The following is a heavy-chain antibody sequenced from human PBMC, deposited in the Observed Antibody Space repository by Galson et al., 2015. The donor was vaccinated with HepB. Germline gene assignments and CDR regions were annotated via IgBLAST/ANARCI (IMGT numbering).Heavy chain of an antibody. J-gene: IGHJ4*02. Sequence: SLRLSCAASGFTFSSYEFKWVRQAPGKGLECVSFISSSGSIIYYADSVKGRFTMSRDNTKNSLYLQMNSLTDEDTAVYYCARGGVGPAGYWGQGPWSPSPQ. CDR1: GFTFSSYE. D-gene: IGHD2-2*01. CDR2: ISSSGSII. V-gene: IGHV3-48*03. CDR3: ARGGVGPAGY.